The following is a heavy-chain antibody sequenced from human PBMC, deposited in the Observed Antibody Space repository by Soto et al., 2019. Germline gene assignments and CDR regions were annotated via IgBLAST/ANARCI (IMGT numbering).Heavy chain of an antibody. Sequence: GASLKISCKGSGYSFTRYWIGWVRQMPGKGLEWMGIIYPGDSDTRYSPSFQGQVTISVDKSISTAYLQWSSLKASDTAMYYCARATGDYYYSSGYYWGQGTLVTVSS. CDR3: ARATGDYYYSSGYY. D-gene: IGHD3-22*01. CDR2: IYPGDSDT. J-gene: IGHJ4*02. CDR1: GYSFTRYW. V-gene: IGHV5-51*01.